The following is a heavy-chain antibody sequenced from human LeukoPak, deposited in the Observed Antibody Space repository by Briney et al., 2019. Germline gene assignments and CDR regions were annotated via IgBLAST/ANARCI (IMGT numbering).Heavy chain of an antibody. CDR1: GYTFTGYY. V-gene: IGHV1-46*01. J-gene: IGHJ4*02. CDR2: INPNGGST. D-gene: IGHD3-22*01. Sequence: ASVKVSCKASGYTFTGYYMHWVRQAPGQGLEWMGRINPNGGSTNYAQKFQGRVTMTRDTSTSTAYMELSRLRSEDTAVYYCARAQSYYYSGGPTDYCGEGTLVTVSS. CDR3: ARAQSYYYSGGPTDY.